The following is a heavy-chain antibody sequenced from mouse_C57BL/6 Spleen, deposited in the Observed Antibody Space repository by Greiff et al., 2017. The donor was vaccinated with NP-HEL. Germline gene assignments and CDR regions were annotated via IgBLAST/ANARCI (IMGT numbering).Heavy chain of an antibody. CDR3: TLYGNYGYFDY. CDR1: GFNIKDDY. J-gene: IGHJ2*01. CDR2: IDPENGDT. Sequence: EVQRVESGAELVRPGASVKLSCTASGFNIKDDYMHWVKQRPEQGLEWIGWIDPENGDTEYASKFQGKATITADTSSNTAYLQLSSLTSEDTAVYYCTLYGNYGYFDYWGQGTTLTVSS. D-gene: IGHD2-1*01. V-gene: IGHV14-4*01.